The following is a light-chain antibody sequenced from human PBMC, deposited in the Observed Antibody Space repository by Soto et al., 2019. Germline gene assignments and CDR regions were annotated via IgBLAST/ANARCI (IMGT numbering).Light chain of an antibody. CDR1: QTISSW. Sequence: DIQMSQSPSTLSGSVGDRVTITCRASQTISSWLAWYQQKPGKAPKLLISDASILESGVPSRFSGSTSGTEFTLTISRLQPDDFATYYCQQYNSYWTFGQGTKVDI. J-gene: IGKJ1*01. V-gene: IGKV1-5*01. CDR2: DAS. CDR3: QQYNSYWT.